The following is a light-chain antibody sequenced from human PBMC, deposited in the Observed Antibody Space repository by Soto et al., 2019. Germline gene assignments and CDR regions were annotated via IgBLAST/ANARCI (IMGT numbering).Light chain of an antibody. V-gene: IGLV2-11*01. CDR1: SSDVGGYNY. CDR3: CSYAGSPSYV. CDR2: DVS. J-gene: IGLJ1*01. Sequence: QSALTQPRSVSGSPGQSVTISCTGTSSDVGGYNYVSWYQRHPGKAPKLMIYDVSKRPSGVPDRFSGSKSGNTASLTISGLQAEDEADYYCCSYAGSPSYVFGTGTKLTVL.